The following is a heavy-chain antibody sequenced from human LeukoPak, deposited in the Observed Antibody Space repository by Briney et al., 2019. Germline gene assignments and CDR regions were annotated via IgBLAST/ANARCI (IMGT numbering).Heavy chain of an antibody. J-gene: IGHJ4*02. CDR2: IYYSGST. CDR3: ARQLYVVVVPAAMAWGY. V-gene: IGHV4-39*01. Sequence: SETLSLTCTVSGGSISSSSYYWGWIRQPPGKGLEWIGSIYYSGSTYYNPSLKSRVTISVDTSKNQFSLKLNSVTAADTAVYYCARQLYVVVVPAAMAWGYWGQGTLVTVSS. D-gene: IGHD2-2*01. CDR1: GGSISSSSYY.